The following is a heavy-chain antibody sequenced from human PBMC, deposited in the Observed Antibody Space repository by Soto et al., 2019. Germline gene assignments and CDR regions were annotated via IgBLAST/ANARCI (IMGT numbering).Heavy chain of an antibody. V-gene: IGHV1-18*01. CDR1: GYTFTNYG. Sequence: VQLVQSGAEVKKPGAAVRVSCKASGYTFTNYGISWVRQAPGQGLEWMGWISGDNGDTNYAKRLQGRVTMTTDTSTSTAYMELRSLKSDDTAVYFFERERRWRNASDIWGQGTMVTVSS. CDR2: ISGDNGDT. D-gene: IGHD2-15*01. J-gene: IGHJ3*02. CDR3: ERERRWRNASDI.